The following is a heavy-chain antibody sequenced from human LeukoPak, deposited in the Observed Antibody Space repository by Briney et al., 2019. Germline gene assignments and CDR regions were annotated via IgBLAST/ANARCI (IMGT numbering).Heavy chain of an antibody. CDR1: GYTFTNYY. CDR2: INPSGGST. D-gene: IGHD3-10*01. Sequence: ASVKVSCKASGYTFTNYYMHWVRHAPGQGLEWMGIINPSGGSTSYAQKFQGRVTMTRDTSTSTVYMELSSLRSEDTAVYFCARVDAEGSGVKYFDYWGQGTLVTVSS. CDR3: ARVDAEGSGVKYFDY. J-gene: IGHJ4*02. V-gene: IGHV1-46*01.